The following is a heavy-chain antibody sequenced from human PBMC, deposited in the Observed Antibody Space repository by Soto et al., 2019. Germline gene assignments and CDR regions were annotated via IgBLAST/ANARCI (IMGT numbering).Heavy chain of an antibody. V-gene: IGHV3-23*01. Sequence: PGGSLRLSCAASGFTFSSYAMSWVRQAPGKGLEWVSAISGSGGSTYYADSVKGRFTISRDNSKNTLYLQMKSLRAEDTAVYYCAKVSLPNYYDSSGYPFDYWGQGTLVTVSS. J-gene: IGHJ4*02. CDR3: AKVSLPNYYDSSGYPFDY. CDR1: GFTFSSYA. D-gene: IGHD3-22*01. CDR2: ISGSGGST.